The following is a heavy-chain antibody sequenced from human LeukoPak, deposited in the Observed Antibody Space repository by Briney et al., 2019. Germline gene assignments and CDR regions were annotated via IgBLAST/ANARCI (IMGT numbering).Heavy chain of an antibody. CDR3: ARIQLWSN. D-gene: IGHD5-18*01. V-gene: IGHV3-66*01. Sequence: GGSLRLSCTASGFTVSNNYVSWVRQAPGKGLEWISVIYSDGRTYYADSVKGRFTISRDNAKNSLYLQMNSLRAEDTAVYYCARIQLWSNWGQGTLVTVSS. J-gene: IGHJ4*02. CDR1: GFTVSNNY. CDR2: IYSDGRT.